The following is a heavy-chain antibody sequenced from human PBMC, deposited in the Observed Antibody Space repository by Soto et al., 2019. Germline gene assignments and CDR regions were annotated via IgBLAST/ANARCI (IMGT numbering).Heavy chain of an antibody. Sequence: EVQLLESGGGLVQPGESLRLSCAASGFTFSDYAMTWVRQAPGKGLEWVSLISSNVNRSYYADSVMGRFTISRDNSKNTLFLQMNGLRAEDTAVYYCARTTVTTWGGSLDYWCQGILVTVSS. J-gene: IGHJ4*02. CDR3: ARTTVTTWGGSLDY. V-gene: IGHV3-23*01. CDR2: ISSNVNRS. CDR1: GFTFSDYA. D-gene: IGHD4-17*01.